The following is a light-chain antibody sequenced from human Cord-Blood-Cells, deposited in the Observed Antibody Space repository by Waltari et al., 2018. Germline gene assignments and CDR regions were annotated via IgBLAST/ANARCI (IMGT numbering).Light chain of an antibody. V-gene: IGKV1-39*01. CDR3: QQSYSTLT. Sequence: DIQMTQSPYSLSASVGDRVTITCRASQSISSYLNWYQQKPGKAPKLLIYAASTLQSGVPSRFSGSGSGTEFTLTISSLQPEDFATYYCQQSYSTLTFGPGTKVDIK. J-gene: IGKJ3*01. CDR1: QSISSY. CDR2: AAS.